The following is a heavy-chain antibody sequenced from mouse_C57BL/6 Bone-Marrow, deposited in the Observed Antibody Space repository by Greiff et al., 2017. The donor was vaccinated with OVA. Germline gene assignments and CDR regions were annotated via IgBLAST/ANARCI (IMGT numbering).Heavy chain of an antibody. Sequence: EVMLVESGGGLVQPGGSLKLSCAASGFTFSDYYMYWVRQTPEKRLEWVAYISNGGGSTYYPDTVKGRFTISRDNAKNTLYLQMSRLKSEDTAMYYCARRSSGLAWFAYWGQGTLVTVSA. CDR2: ISNGGGST. D-gene: IGHD3-2*02. CDR1: GFTFSDYY. CDR3: ARRSSGLAWFAY. J-gene: IGHJ3*01. V-gene: IGHV5-12*01.